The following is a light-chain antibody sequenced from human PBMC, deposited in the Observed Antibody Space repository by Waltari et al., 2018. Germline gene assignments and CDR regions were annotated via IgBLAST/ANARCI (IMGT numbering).Light chain of an antibody. CDR3: QKYERLPAT. CDR1: QSVGTY. V-gene: IGKV3-20*01. J-gene: IGKJ1*01. Sequence: EIVLTQSPGTLSLSPGARAPLSCRASQSVGTYLAWYQQTPGQAPRLLIYGASNRAAGIPDRFSGSGSGTDFSLTISRLEPEDFAVYYCQKYERLPATFGQGTKVEIK. CDR2: GAS.